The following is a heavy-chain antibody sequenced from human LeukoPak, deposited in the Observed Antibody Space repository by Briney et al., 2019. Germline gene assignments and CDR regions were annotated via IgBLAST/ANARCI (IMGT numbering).Heavy chain of an antibody. V-gene: IGHV4-4*09. CDR3: ARAGGSGWYGKLDP. Sequence: SESLSLTCTVSGASMDGYFWSWIRQPPGKGLEWIGFIYAGRDTSYGTSIRSRLTRAVDTSKSQFCLKLSSVTAADTAVYYCARAGGSGWYGKLDPWGQGNLVTVSS. CDR1: GASMDGYF. D-gene: IGHD6-19*01. J-gene: IGHJ5*02. CDR2: IYAGRDT.